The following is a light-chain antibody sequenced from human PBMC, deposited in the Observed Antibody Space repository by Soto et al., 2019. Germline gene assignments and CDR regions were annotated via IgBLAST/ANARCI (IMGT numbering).Light chain of an antibody. V-gene: IGKV3-20*01. J-gene: IGKJ4*01. CDR3: QQYSSSSLT. CDR1: QSISNNY. CDR2: GAS. Sequence: EIVLTQSPATLSLSPGESATLSCRASQSISNNYLAWYQQKLGQAPRRHISGASTRATGIPDRFSGSGSGTDFTLSISRLEPEDFAVYFCQQYSSSSLTFGGGTKVEIK.